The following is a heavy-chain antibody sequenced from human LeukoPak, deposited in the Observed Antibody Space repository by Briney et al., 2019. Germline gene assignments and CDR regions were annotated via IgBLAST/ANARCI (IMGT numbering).Heavy chain of an antibody. CDR3: ARDARYSSGWTFYYYYYMDV. D-gene: IGHD6-19*01. Sequence: PSETLSLTCAVSGGSISSSNWWSWVRQSPGKGLEWIGEIYHSGSTNYNPSLKSRVTISVDKSKNQFSLKLSSVTAADTAVYYCARDARYSSGWTFYYYYYMDVWGKGTTVTVSS. CDR2: IYHSGST. CDR1: GGSISSSNW. V-gene: IGHV4-4*02. J-gene: IGHJ6*03.